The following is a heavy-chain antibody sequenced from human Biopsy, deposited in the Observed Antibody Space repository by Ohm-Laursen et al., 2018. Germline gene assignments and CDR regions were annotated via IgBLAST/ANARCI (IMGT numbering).Heavy chain of an antibody. CDR3: ARDSGILNYRNFKNYPYYGKDV. CDR1: GDSVTKYY. D-gene: IGHD4-11*01. Sequence: PGTLSLTCTVSGDSVTKYYWSWIRQPPGKGLEWIGHIYYSVMTNYNPSLQSRVSISVDTSRNQVSLTLSSVTAADTAVYYCARDSGILNYRNFKNYPYYGKDVRGQGTKVTVSS. J-gene: IGHJ6*02. V-gene: IGHV4-59*02. CDR2: IYYSVMT.